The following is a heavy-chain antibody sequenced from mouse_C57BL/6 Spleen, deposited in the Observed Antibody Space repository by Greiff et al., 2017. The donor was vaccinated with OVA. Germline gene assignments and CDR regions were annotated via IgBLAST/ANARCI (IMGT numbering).Heavy chain of an antibody. Sequence: VKLVESGPGLVAPSQSLSITCTVSGFSLTSYGVDWVRQPPGKGLEWLGVIWGGGSTNYNSALMSRLSISKDNSKSQVFLKMNSLQTDDTAMYYCANLSSYYGSRSYAMDYWGQGTSVTVSA. CDR1: GFSLTSYG. CDR3: ANLSSYYGSRSYAMDY. J-gene: IGHJ4*01. D-gene: IGHD1-1*01. CDR2: IWGGGST. V-gene: IGHV2-9*01.